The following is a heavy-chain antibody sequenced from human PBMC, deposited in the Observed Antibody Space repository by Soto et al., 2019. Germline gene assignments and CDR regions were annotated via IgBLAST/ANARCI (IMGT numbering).Heavy chain of an antibody. CDR3: ARDPSGEVVPAASDS. CDR2: IGPYNGKT. CDR1: GYIFSNYG. D-gene: IGHD2-2*01. J-gene: IGHJ4*02. V-gene: IGHV1-18*01. Sequence: QVHLVQSGAEVKKPGASVKVSCKASGYIFSNYGVTWVRQAPGQGLEWMGWIGPYNGKTDYAQNFQGRVTMTADTPTSTADMELRSLRSDDTAVYYCARDPSGEVVPAASDSWGQGTLVTVSS.